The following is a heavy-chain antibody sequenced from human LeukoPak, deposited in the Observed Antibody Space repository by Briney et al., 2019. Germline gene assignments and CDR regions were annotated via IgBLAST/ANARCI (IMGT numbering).Heavy chain of an antibody. CDR2: IYTSGST. J-gene: IGHJ5*02. D-gene: IGHD2-2*01. CDR1: GGSISSYY. Sequence: PSETLSLTCTVSGGSISSYYWSWIRQPAGKGLEWIGRIYTSGSTNYNPSLKSRVTMSVDTSKNQFSLKLSSVTAADTAVYYCARDPLYCSSTSCYGWFDPWGQGTLVTVYS. V-gene: IGHV4-4*07. CDR3: ARDPLYCSSTSCYGWFDP.